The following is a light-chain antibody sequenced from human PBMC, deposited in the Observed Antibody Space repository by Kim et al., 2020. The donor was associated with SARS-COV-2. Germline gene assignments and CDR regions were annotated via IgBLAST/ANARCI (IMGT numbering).Light chain of an antibody. CDR2: GNN. V-gene: IGLV1-40*01. CDR1: ISNIGAGYD. CDR3: QSYDNSLSGYV. Sequence: QRVTISCTGSISNIGAGYDVHWYQQLPATAPKLLIYGNNNRPSGVPDRFSGSKSDTSASLVITGLQAEDEADYYCQSYDNSLSGYVFGSGTKVTVL. J-gene: IGLJ1*01.